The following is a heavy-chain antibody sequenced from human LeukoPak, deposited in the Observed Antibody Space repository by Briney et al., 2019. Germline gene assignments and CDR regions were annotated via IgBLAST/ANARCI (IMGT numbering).Heavy chain of an antibody. CDR1: GYTFTGYY. J-gene: IGHJ3*02. Sequence: ASVKVSCKASGYTFTGYYMHWVRQAPGQGLEWMGWINPNSGGTNYAQKFQGRVTMTRDTSISTAYMELSRLGSDDTAVYYCARDQRFWSGYYSFNAFDIWGQGTMVTVSS. CDR2: INPNSGGT. D-gene: IGHD3-3*01. CDR3: ARDQRFWSGYYSFNAFDI. V-gene: IGHV1-2*02.